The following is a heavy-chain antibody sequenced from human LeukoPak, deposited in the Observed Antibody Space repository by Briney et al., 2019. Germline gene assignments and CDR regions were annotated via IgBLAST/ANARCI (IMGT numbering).Heavy chain of an antibody. V-gene: IGHV3-23*01. CDR2: ISGSGGST. Sequence: GGSLRLSCAASGFTFSSYAMSWVRQAPGKELEWVSAISGSGGSTCYADSVKGRFTISRDNSKNTLYLQMNSLRAEDTAVYYCAKDLTMVRGVLDYWGQGTLVTVSS. CDR1: GFTFSSYA. D-gene: IGHD3-10*01. J-gene: IGHJ4*02. CDR3: AKDLTMVRGVLDY.